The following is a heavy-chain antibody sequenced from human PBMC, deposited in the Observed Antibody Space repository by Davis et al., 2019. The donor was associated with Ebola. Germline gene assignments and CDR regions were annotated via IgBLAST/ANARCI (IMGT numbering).Heavy chain of an antibody. CDR2: IGTAGDT. D-gene: IGHD2-8*02. Sequence: GGSLRLSCAASGFTFSSYDMHWVRQATGKGLEWVSAIGTAGDTYYPGSVKGRFTISRENAKNSLYLQMNSLRAEDTAVYYCTTAYIVLVVYARDGAFDIWGQGTMVTVSS. CDR1: GFTFSSYD. V-gene: IGHV3-13*01. J-gene: IGHJ3*02. CDR3: TTAYIVLVVYARDGAFDI.